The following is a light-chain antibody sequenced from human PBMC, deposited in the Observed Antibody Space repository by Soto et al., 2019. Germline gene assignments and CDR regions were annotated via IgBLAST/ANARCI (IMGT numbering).Light chain of an antibody. CDR2: AAS. CDR1: QDIRNF. CDR3: QKYSSVPV. J-gene: IGKJ3*01. Sequence: DIQMTQSPTSLSASVGDRVTITCQASQDIRNFVAWYQQKPGKAPKLLTYAASTLQSGVPSRFSGSGSGTDFTLTINSLQPEDVATYSCQKYSSVPVFGPGTKVEIK. V-gene: IGKV1-27*01.